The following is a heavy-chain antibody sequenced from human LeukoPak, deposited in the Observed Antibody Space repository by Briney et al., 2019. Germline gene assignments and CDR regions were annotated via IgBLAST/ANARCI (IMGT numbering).Heavy chain of an antibody. Sequence: GESLKISCEGSGYTFTDYWIGWVRQMPGKGLEWMGIIYCDGSKTIYSPSFQSQVNISVDKSINPAYLQWSSLKASDTAIYFCARRAELGMRWFDPWGQGTLVTVSS. CDR3: ARRAELGMRWFDP. CDR1: GYTFTDYW. D-gene: IGHD7-27*01. CDR2: IYCDGSKT. J-gene: IGHJ5*02. V-gene: IGHV5-51*01.